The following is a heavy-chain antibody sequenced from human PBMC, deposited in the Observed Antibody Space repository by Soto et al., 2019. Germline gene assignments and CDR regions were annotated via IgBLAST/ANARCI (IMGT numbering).Heavy chain of an antibody. CDR1: GFTFSDYA. CDR3: TRDLSPPSSCGGDCCGMDV. V-gene: IGHV3-49*04. D-gene: IGHD2-21*01. J-gene: IGHJ6*02. CDR2: IRSNAYGGTA. Sequence: GSLRLSCTASGFTFSDYAMSWVRQAPGKGLEWVGFIRSNAYGGTAEYAASVKGRFAISRDDSKSIAYLQMNSLKSEDTALYYCTRDLSPPSSCGGDCCGMDVWGQGTTVTVSS.